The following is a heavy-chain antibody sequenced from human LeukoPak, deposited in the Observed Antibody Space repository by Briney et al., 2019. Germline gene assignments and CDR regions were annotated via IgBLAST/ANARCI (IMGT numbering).Heavy chain of an antibody. D-gene: IGHD3-22*01. CDR2: IKEDGSEK. CDR3: ARDRALYDSSGFYYTEDDY. Sequence: HPGGSLRLSCAASGFTLSTYGMSWVRQAPGKGREGVANIKEDGSEKYYVDSVRGRFTISRDNAKNSRYRQMNSLRVEDTAVYYCARDRALYDSSGFYYTEDDYWGQGTLVTVSS. CDR1: GFTLSTYG. V-gene: IGHV3-7*01. J-gene: IGHJ4*02.